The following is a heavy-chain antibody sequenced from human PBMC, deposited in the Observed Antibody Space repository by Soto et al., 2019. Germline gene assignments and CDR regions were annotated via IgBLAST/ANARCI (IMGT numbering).Heavy chain of an antibody. J-gene: IGHJ5*02. V-gene: IGHV1-18*04. CDR1: GYTFTSYG. CDR3: ARDLFDSGSYPDNWFDP. Sequence: ASVKVSCKASGYTFTSYGISWVRQAPGQGLEWMGWISAYNGNTNYAQKLQGRVTMTTDTSTSTACMELRSLRSDDTAVYYCARDLFDSGSYPDNWFDPWGQGTLVTVS. CDR2: ISAYNGNT. D-gene: IGHD1-26*01.